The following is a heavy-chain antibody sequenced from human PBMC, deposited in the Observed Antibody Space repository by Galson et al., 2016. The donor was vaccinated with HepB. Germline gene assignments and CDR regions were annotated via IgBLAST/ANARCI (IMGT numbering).Heavy chain of an antibody. J-gene: IGHJ4*02. CDR2: IYDDGST. D-gene: IGHD6-25*01. CDR1: GFTVNRQY. Sequence: SLRLSCAVSGFTVNRQYMTWVRQAPGEGLEWVSVIYDDGSTRYTDSVTGRFTISRDIYKNTLFLQMNTLRVDDTAVYYCARFGDAAAGDDYWGQGTLVTVPS. CDR3: ARFGDAAAGDDY. V-gene: IGHV3-66*01.